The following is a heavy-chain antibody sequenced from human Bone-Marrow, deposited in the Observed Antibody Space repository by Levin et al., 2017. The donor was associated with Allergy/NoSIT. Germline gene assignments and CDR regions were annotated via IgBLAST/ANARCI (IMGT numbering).Heavy chain of an antibody. CDR1: GYTLTELS. Sequence: PRASVKVSCKVSGYTLTELSMHWVRQAPGKGLEWMGGFDPEDGETLYAQKFQGRVTMTEDTSTDTAYMELSGLSSEDTAVYYCATVSGSGYYYFDYWGQGTLVTVSS. CDR3: ATVSGSGYYYFDY. V-gene: IGHV1-24*01. CDR2: FDPEDGET. J-gene: IGHJ4*02. D-gene: IGHD5-12*01.